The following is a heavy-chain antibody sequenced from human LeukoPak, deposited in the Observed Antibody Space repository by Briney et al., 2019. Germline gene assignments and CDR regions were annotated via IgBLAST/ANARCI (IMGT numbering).Heavy chain of an antibody. J-gene: IGHJ4*02. D-gene: IGHD2-2*01. V-gene: IGHV1-2*02. CDR2: INPNSGGT. CDR1: GYTFTGYY. Sequence: GASVKVSCKASGYTFTGYYMHWVRQAPGQGLEWMGWINPNSGGTNYAQKFQGRVTMTRDTSISTAYMELSRLRSDDTAVYYCARERVGRNIVVVPAVPFYWGQGTLITVSS. CDR3: ARERVGRNIVVVPAVPFY.